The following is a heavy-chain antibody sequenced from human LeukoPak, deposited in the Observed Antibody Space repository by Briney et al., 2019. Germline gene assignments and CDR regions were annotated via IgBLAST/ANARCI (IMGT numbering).Heavy chain of an antibody. CDR1: GYTFSSYH. Sequence: ASVKVSCKASGYTFSSYHMHWVRQAPGQGLEWMGVINPSGSSTGYTQKFQGRVTMTRDTSTSTVYMELSSLRSEDTAVYYCARESVAGFDYWGQGTLVTVSS. D-gene: IGHD2-15*01. CDR2: INPSGSST. V-gene: IGHV1-46*01. J-gene: IGHJ4*02. CDR3: ARESVAGFDY.